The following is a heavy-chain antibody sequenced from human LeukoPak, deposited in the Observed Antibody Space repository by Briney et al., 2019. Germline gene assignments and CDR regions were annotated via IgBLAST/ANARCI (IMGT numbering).Heavy chain of an antibody. CDR2: VWFDGSNQ. CDR3: ARETDVDTAMVNYFDY. CDR1: GFPFSHSG. J-gene: IGHJ4*02. Sequence: GGSLRLSCAASGFPFSHSGMHWVRQTPDKGLEWVALVWFDGSNQRYADPVKGRFTISRDNFENTVYLQMNSLRAEDTAVYYCARETDVDTAMVNYFDYWGQGTLVTVSS. D-gene: IGHD5-18*01. V-gene: IGHV3-33*01.